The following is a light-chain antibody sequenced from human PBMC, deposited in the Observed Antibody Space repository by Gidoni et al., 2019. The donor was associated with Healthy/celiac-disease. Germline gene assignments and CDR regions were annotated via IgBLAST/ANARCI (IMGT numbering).Light chain of an antibody. CDR2: DAS. J-gene: IGKJ4*01. CDR1: QSVSSY. CDR3: QQRLT. V-gene: IGKV3-11*01. Sequence: EIVLTQSPAPLSLSPGERATLSCRASQSVSSYLAWYQQKPGQAPRLLIYDASNRATGIPARFSGSGSGTDFTLTISSLEPEDFAVYYCQQRLTFXGXTKVEIK.